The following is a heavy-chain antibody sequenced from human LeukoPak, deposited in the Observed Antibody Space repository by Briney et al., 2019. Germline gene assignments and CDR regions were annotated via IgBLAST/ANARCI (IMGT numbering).Heavy chain of an antibody. Sequence: SVKVSCKASGGTFSRYSLNWVRQAPGQGLEWKGRIIPILGATKYAQKFQGRVTITADKSTSTAYMDLSSLRSEDTAVYYCARVMGGSYGRETGYYYGMDVWGQGTTVTVSS. J-gene: IGHJ6*02. CDR2: IIPILGAT. D-gene: IGHD1-26*01. CDR1: GGTFSRYS. V-gene: IGHV1-69*08. CDR3: ARVMGGSYGRETGYYYGMDV.